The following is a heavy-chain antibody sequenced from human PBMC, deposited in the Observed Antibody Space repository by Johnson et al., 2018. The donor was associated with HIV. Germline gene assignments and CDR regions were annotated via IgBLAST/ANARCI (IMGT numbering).Heavy chain of an antibody. J-gene: IGHJ3*02. Sequence: QVQLVESGGGVVQPGRSLRLSCAASGFTFSSYAMHWVRQAPGKGLEWVAVISYDGSNKSYADSVKGRFPIARDNSKNTLYLQMNSLRAEDTAVYYCARDRVMVGATVDAFDIWGQGTMVTVSS. CDR1: GFTFSSYA. CDR3: ARDRVMVGATVDAFDI. D-gene: IGHD1-26*01. CDR2: ISYDGSNK. V-gene: IGHV3-30-3*01.